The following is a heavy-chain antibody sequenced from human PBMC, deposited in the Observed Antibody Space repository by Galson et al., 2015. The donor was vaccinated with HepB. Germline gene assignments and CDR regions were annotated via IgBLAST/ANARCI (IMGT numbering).Heavy chain of an antibody. CDR1: GYTLTELS. J-gene: IGHJ4*02. V-gene: IGHV1-24*01. D-gene: IGHD3-22*01. CDR2: FDPEDGET. Sequence: SVKVSCKVSGYTLTELSMHWVRQAPGKGLEWMGGFDPEDGETIYAQKFQGRVTMTEDTSTDTAYMELSSLRSEDTAVYYCATGGIHYYDSSGYSMIFWGQGTLVTVSS. CDR3: ATGGIHYYDSSGYSMIF.